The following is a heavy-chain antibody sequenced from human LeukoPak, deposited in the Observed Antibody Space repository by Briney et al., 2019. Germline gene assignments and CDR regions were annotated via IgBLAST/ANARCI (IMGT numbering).Heavy chain of an antibody. CDR2: IYYSGST. CDR3: AKGYSSPAPYYYYYMDV. J-gene: IGHJ6*03. D-gene: IGHD6-13*01. V-gene: IGHV4-59*01. CDR1: GGSISSYY. Sequence: SETLSLTCTVSGGSISSYYWSWIRQPPGKGLEWIGYIYYSGSTNYNPSLKSRVTISVDTSKNQFSLKLGSVTAADTAVYYCAKGYSSPAPYYYYYMDVWGKGTTVTVSS.